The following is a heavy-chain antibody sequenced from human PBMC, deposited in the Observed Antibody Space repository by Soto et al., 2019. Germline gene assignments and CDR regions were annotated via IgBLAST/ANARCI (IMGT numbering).Heavy chain of an antibody. J-gene: IGHJ2*01. CDR1: GFTFSDYY. V-gene: IGHV3-11*05. D-gene: IGHD3-10*01. Sequence: QVQLVESGGGLVKPGGSLRLSCAASGFTFSDYYMSWIRQAPGKGLEWVSKMSSSRSYTNYADSVKGRFTISRDNAKNSRYLQMNSLRAEDTAVYYCARVPNYYVELWGRGTLVTVSS. CDR2: MSSSRSYT. CDR3: ARVPNYYVEL.